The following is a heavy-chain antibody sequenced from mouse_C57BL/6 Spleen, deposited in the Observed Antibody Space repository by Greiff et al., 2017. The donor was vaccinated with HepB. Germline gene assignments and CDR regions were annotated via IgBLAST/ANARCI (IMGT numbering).Heavy chain of an antibody. CDR1: GYSFTGYY. V-gene: IGHV1-42*01. CDR3: ARTSGYPYYYAMDY. D-gene: IGHD3-2*02. Sequence: VQLQQSGPELVKPGASVKISCKASGYSFTGYYMNWVKQSPEKSLEWIGEINPSTGGTTYNQKFKAKATLTVDKSSSTAYMQLNSLTSEDSAVYYCARTSGYPYYYAMDYWGQGTSVTVSS. CDR2: INPSTGGT. J-gene: IGHJ4*01.